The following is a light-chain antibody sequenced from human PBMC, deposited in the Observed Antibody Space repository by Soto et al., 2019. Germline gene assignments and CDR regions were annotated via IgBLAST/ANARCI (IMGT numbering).Light chain of an antibody. V-gene: IGKV1-27*01. CDR3: QKYNSGLSIT. CDR2: AAS. J-gene: IGKJ5*01. Sequence: DIQMTQSPSSLSAPVGDRVTITCPASQGISNYLAWYQQNPGKVPKLLIYAASTLQSGVPSRFSGSGSGTDFTLTISSLQPEDVATYYCQKYNSGLSITFGQGTRLEIK. CDR1: QGISNY.